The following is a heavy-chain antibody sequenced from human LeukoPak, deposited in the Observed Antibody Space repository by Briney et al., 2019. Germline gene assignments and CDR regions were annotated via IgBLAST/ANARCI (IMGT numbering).Heavy chain of an antibody. CDR1: GVSFSGYY. CDR2: INHSGST. CDR3: TRIPVYSSSWYSYYYYGMDV. V-gene: IGHV4-34*01. Sequence: SETLSLTCAVYGVSFSGYYWSWIRQPPGRGLEWIGEINHSGSTNYNPSLKSLVIILVDTTKNQFSLKLSSAAAADTAVYYCTRIPVYSSSWYSYYYYGMDVWGQGTTVTVSS. D-gene: IGHD6-13*01. J-gene: IGHJ6*02.